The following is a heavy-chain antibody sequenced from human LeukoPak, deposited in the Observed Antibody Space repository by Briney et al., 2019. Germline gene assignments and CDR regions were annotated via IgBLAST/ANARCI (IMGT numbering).Heavy chain of an antibody. CDR1: GYSFTGHY. D-gene: IGHD4-17*01. CDR2: LNPNSGGT. CDR3: ASNTVTDYYYYMDV. J-gene: IGHJ6*03. V-gene: IGHV1-2*02. Sequence: ASVKVSCKASGYSFTGHYIHWVRQAPGQGLEWMGWLNPNSGGTEFAQKFQARVTLTRDTSISTAYMELSRLRSDDTAVYYCASNTVTDYYYYMDVWGKGTTVTISS.